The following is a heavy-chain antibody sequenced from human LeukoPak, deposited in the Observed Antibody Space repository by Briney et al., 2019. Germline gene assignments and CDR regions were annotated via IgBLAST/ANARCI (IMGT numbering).Heavy chain of an antibody. J-gene: IGHJ4*02. CDR3: ARNGDYYEKSGYNYLFDF. V-gene: IGHV4-34*01. CDR1: GGSFSGYY. Sequence: SETLSLTCAVYGGSFSGYYWSWIRQPPGKGLEWIGEINHSGSTDYDPSLKSRVTISVDTSKNQLSLKLSSVTAADTAVYYCARNGDYYEKSGYNYLFDFWGQGTLVAVSS. CDR2: INHSGST. D-gene: IGHD3-22*01.